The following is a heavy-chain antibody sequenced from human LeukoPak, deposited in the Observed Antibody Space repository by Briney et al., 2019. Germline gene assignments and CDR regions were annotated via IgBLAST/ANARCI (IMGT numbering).Heavy chain of an antibody. D-gene: IGHD2-15*01. J-gene: IGHJ4*02. CDR2: IYYSGST. CDR1: GGSISSSSYY. V-gene: IGHV4-39*01. Sequence: PSETLSLTCTVSGGSISSSSYYWGWIRQPPGKGLEWIGSIYYSGSTYYNPSLKSRVTISVDTPKNQFSLKLSSVTAADTAVYYCARQGLSCGGSCYSIFDYWGQGTLVTVSS. CDR3: ARQGLSCGGSCYSIFDY.